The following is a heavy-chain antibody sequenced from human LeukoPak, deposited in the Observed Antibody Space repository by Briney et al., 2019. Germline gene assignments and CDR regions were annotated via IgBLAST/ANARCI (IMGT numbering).Heavy chain of an antibody. Sequence: ASVKVSCKASGYTFTSCGIRWVRQAPGQGLEWMGWVSAYNGNTNYAQKLQGRVTMTTDTSTSTAYMELRSLRSDDTAVYYCARVVPAAIECYYYYGMDVWGQGTTVTVSS. CDR2: VSAYNGNT. CDR3: ARVVPAAIECYYYYGMDV. CDR1: GYTFTSCG. V-gene: IGHV1-18*01. D-gene: IGHD2-2*02. J-gene: IGHJ6*02.